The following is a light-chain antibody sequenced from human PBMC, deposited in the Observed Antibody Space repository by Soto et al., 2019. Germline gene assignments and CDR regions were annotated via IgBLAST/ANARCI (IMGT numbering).Light chain of an antibody. J-gene: IGKJ5*01. V-gene: IGKV1-13*02. Sequence: AIQLTQSPSSLSASVGDRVTITCRASQGFSSGLAWFQQKPGKAPKLLIYDASSLESGVPSRFSGSESRTDFTLTISSLQPEDFATYYCQQFDTYSIIFGQGTRLEIK. CDR2: DAS. CDR3: QQFDTYSII. CDR1: QGFSSG.